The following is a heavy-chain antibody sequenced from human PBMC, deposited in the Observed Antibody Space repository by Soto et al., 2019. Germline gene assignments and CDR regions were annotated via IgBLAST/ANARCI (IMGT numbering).Heavy chain of an antibody. D-gene: IGHD3-16*01. V-gene: IGHV4-31*03. CDR2: IYYSVNA. CDR3: TRDIWGPGGKCWYVDL. CDR1: GGSISSGSYY. Sequence: QVQLQESGPGLVKPSQTLSLTCTVSGGSISSGSYYWSWIRQHPGKVLEWIVYIYYSVNAYYNPSPKSRLIICVVTCNTQLPLKLTSVTSAHPAVYSFTRDIWGPGGKCWYVDLWGRGTLVTVSS. J-gene: IGHJ2*01.